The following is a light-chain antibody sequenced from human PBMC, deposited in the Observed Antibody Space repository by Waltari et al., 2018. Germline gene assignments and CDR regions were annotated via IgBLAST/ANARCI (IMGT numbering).Light chain of an antibody. Sequence: DIQMTQSPSTLSASVGDRVTITCRASQGISSWLAWYQQKPGKAPKLLIYDASSLQSGVPSRFSGSGSGTEFTLTISSLQPDDFATYYCQQYNSYSSGYTFGQGTKLEIK. CDR1: QGISSW. CDR3: QQYNSYSSGYT. J-gene: IGKJ2*01. CDR2: DAS. V-gene: IGKV1-5*01.